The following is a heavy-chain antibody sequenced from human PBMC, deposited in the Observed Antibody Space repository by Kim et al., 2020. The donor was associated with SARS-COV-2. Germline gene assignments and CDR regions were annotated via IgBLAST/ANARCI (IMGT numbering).Heavy chain of an antibody. Sequence: GSLRLSCVASGFSFSCCAMTWVRQVPGKGPEWVSSISHDGTSSHYANSVRGRFTISRDDSKNTLYLQLNSLRGEDTALYYCAKDVWDYSGMDVWGQGTTV. J-gene: IGHJ6*02. CDR1: GFSFSCCA. D-gene: IGHD1-26*01. CDR2: ISHDGTSS. CDR3: AKDVWDYSGMDV. V-gene: IGHV3-23*01.